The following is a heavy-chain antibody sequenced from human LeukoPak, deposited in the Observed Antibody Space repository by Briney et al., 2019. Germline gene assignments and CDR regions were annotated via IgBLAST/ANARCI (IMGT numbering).Heavy chain of an antibody. Sequence: SETLSLTCTVSGGSISSYYWSWIRQPPGKGLEWIGYIYYSGSTNYNPSLKSRVTISVDTSKSQCSLKLSSVTAADTAVYYCARTLEFWFDPWGQGTLVTVSS. CDR1: GGSISSYY. CDR2: IYYSGST. V-gene: IGHV4-59*01. D-gene: IGHD2/OR15-2a*01. CDR3: ARTLEFWFDP. J-gene: IGHJ5*02.